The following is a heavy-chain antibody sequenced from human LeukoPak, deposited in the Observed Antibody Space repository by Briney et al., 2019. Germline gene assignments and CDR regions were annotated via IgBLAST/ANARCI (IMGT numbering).Heavy chain of an antibody. J-gene: IGHJ6*03. CDR2: IHYSGST. CDR3: ARGSSYSSGWSYYYYYYMDV. D-gene: IGHD6-19*01. V-gene: IGHV4-39*07. CDR1: GASISSSSYY. Sequence: PSETLSLTCTVSGASISSSSYYWGWIRQPPGKGLEWFGSIHYSGSTNYNPSLKSRLTISVDTSKTQFSLKLSSVTAADTAVYYCARGSSYSSGWSYYYYYYMDVWGKGTTVTVSS.